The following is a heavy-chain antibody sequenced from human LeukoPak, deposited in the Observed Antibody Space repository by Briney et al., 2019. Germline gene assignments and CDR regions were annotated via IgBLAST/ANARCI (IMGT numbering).Heavy chain of an antibody. J-gene: IGHJ3*02. D-gene: IGHD6-13*01. CDR1: GDSVSSNIAA. Sequence: SQTLSLTCAISGDSVSSNIAAWNWIRQSPSRGLEWLGRTYYRSQWYNDYVLSVKSRIIISPDTSKSQFSLQLNSVAPEDTAVYYCAREIAGTCAFDIWGQGTVVTVSS. CDR2: TYYRSQWYN. V-gene: IGHV6-1*01. CDR3: AREIAGTCAFDI.